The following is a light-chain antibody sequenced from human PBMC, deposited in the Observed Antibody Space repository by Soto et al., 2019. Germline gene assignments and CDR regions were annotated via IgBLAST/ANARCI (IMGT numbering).Light chain of an antibody. CDR3: KQYGSSPPIT. Sequence: EIVLTQSPGTLSLSPGERATLSCRASQSVSSSYLAWYQQKPGQAPRFLIYGASSRATGIPDRFSGSGSGTDFTLTISRLEPEDFAVYYCKQYGSSPPITFGQGTRLEIK. J-gene: IGKJ5*01. CDR1: QSVSSSY. V-gene: IGKV3-20*01. CDR2: GAS.